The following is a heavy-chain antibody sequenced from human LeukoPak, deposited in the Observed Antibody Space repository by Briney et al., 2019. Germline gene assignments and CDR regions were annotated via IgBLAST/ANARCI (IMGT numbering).Heavy chain of an antibody. J-gene: IGHJ4*02. Sequence: GASVKVSCKASGYTFTGYYMFWVRQAPGQGLEWMGWINPNSGGTNYAQKFRGRVTMTRNTSISTAYMELSSLRSEDTAVYYCARGGRGRYYYDSSGYSNSDYWGQGTLVTVSS. D-gene: IGHD3-22*01. CDR3: ARGGRGRYYYDSSGYSNSDY. CDR2: INPNSGGT. CDR1: GYTFTGYY. V-gene: IGHV1-2*02.